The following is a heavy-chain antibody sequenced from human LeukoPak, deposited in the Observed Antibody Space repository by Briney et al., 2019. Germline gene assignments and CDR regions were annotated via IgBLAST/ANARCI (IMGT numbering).Heavy chain of an antibody. V-gene: IGHV3-74*01. Sequence: PGGSLRLSCAASGFTFSSYWMHWVRQAPGKGLVWVSRINSDGSSASYADSVKGRFTISRDNDKNTLYLQMNSLRAEDTAEYYCARRYSGYDLGAFDIWGQGTMVTVSS. D-gene: IGHD5-12*01. CDR1: GFTFSSYW. CDR3: ARRYSGYDLGAFDI. J-gene: IGHJ3*02. CDR2: INSDGSSA.